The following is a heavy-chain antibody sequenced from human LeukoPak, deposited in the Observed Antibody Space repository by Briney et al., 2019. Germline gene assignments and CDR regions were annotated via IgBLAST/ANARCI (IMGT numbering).Heavy chain of an antibody. Sequence: GGSLRLSCAASGFTFSSYGMHWVRQAPGKGLEWVAFIRYDGSNKYYADSVKGRFTISRDNSKNTLYLQMNSLRAEDTAVYYCARARFSTIYYFDYWGQGALVTVSS. D-gene: IGHD3-3*02. CDR1: GFTFSSYG. CDR3: ARARFSTIYYFDY. J-gene: IGHJ4*02. V-gene: IGHV3-30*02. CDR2: IRYDGSNK.